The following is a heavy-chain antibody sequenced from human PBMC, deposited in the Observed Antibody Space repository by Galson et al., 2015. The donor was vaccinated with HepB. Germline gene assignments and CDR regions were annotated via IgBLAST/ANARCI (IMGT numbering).Heavy chain of an antibody. J-gene: IGHJ4*02. CDR2: ISGRSGGT. Sequence: LRLSCAVSGFTFGSYAMNWVRQAPGKGLEWVSTISGRSGGTYYADSVQGRFTISRDNSKNTLYLQMNSLRADDTAVYYCARDYDFWSGYWAYWGQGTLVTVSS. V-gene: IGHV3-23*01. CDR3: ARDYDFWSGYWAY. CDR1: GFTFGSYA. D-gene: IGHD3-3*01.